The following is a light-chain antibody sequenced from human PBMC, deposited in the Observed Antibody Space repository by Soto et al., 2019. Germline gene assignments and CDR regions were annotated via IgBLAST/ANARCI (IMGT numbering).Light chain of an antibody. CDR1: QSVNSAH. J-gene: IGKJ4*01. Sequence: EVVLTQSPGTLSLSPGERGTLSCRASQSVNSAHLVWYQQKPGQAPRLLIYGAYSRATGIPDRFSGSGSGTDFTLTISGLEPEDSAVSYCQPYDGSPLTFGGGTKVELK. V-gene: IGKV3-20*01. CDR3: QPYDGSPLT. CDR2: GAY.